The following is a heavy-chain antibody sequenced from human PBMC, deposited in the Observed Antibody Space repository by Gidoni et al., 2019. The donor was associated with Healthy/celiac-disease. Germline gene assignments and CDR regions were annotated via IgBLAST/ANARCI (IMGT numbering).Heavy chain of an antibody. CDR1: GFTFSGAA. Sequence: EVQLVESGGGLVQPGGSLKLSCAASGFTFSGAAMHWVRQASGKGLEWVGRIRSKANSYATAYAASVKGRFTISRDDSKNTAYLQMNSLKTEDTAVYYCTRAPRYYGMDVWGQGTTVTVSS. V-gene: IGHV3-73*01. J-gene: IGHJ6*02. CDR3: TRAPRYYGMDV. CDR2: IRSKANSYAT.